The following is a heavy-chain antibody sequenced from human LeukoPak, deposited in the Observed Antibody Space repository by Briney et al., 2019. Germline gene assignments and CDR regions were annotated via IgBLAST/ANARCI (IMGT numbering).Heavy chain of an antibody. J-gene: IGHJ3*01. V-gene: IGHV3-15*01. D-gene: IGHD3-3*01. CDR1: GFTFSNAW. Sequence: GGSLRLSCAASGFTFSNAWMSWVRQAPGKGLEWVGRIKSKTDGGTTEYAAPVKGRFTVSRDDSQNTLSLQMNSLKTDDTAVYYCTASYDFLSGYLDAFDVWGQGTMVTVSS. CDR2: IKSKTDGGTT. CDR3: TASYDFLSGYLDAFDV.